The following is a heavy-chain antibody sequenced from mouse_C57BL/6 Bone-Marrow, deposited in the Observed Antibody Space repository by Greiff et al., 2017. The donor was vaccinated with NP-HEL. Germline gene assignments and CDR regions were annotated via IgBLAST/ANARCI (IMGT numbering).Heavy chain of an antibody. J-gene: IGHJ1*03. D-gene: IGHD2-2*01. CDR2: IDPANGNT. CDR1: GFNIKNTY. V-gene: IGHV14-3*01. Sequence: VQLQQSVAELVRPGASVKLSRTASGFNIKNTYMHWVKQRPEQGLEWIGRIDPANGNTKYAPKFQGKATITADTSSNTAYLPLSSLTSEDTAIYYCARKLWLRRGYFDVWGTGTTVTVSS. CDR3: ARKLWLRRGYFDV.